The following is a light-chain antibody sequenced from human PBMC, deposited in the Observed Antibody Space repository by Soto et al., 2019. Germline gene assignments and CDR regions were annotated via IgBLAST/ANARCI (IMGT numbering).Light chain of an antibody. J-gene: IGKJ4*01. Sequence: IVMTQSPATLSVSPGERATISCRASQSVSSNLAWYQQKPGQAPRLLIYGASTRATGIPARFSGSGSGTEFTLTISSLQSEDFAVYFCQHYNALPPPFGGGTKVEIK. V-gene: IGKV3-15*01. CDR3: QHYNALPPP. CDR1: QSVSSN. CDR2: GAS.